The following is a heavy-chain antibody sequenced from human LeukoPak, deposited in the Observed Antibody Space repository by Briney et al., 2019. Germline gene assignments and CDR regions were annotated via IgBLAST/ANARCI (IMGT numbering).Heavy chain of an antibody. Sequence: GGSLRLSCAASGFTVSSNYMSWVRQAPGKGLEWVSVVYSGGSTYYADSVKGRFTISRDNSKNTLYLQMNSLRAEDTAVYYCARDIAYDSSGYYSPHFDYWGQGTLVTVSS. V-gene: IGHV3-53*01. J-gene: IGHJ4*02. CDR3: ARDIAYDSSGYYSPHFDY. D-gene: IGHD3-22*01. CDR2: VYSGGST. CDR1: GFTVSSNY.